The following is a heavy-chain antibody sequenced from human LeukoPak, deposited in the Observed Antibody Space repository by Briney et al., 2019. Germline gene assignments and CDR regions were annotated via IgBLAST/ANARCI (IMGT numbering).Heavy chain of an antibody. CDR3: ARGYGYSYGSVDY. Sequence: SETLSLTCAVYGGSFSGYYWSWIRQPPGKGLEWIGSIYYSGRTYYNPYLKSRVTISVDTCKNQFSLKLSSVTAADTAVYYCARGYGYSYGSVDYWGQGTLVTVSS. J-gene: IGHJ4*02. D-gene: IGHD5-18*01. CDR2: IYYSGRT. CDR1: GGSFSGYY. V-gene: IGHV4-34*01.